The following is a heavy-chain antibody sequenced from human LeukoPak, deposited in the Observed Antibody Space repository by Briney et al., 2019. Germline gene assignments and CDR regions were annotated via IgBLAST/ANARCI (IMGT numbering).Heavy chain of an antibody. J-gene: IGHJ6*03. CDR3: ARARDYYYYYMDV. CDR1: GGSISSYY. CDR2: IYYSGST. V-gene: IGHV4-59*01. Sequence: SETLSLTCTVSGGSISSYYWSWIRQPPGKGLEWIGYIYYSGSTNYNPSLKSRVTISVDTSKNQFSLKLSSVTAADTAVYYCARARDYYYYYMDVWGKGTTVTVSS.